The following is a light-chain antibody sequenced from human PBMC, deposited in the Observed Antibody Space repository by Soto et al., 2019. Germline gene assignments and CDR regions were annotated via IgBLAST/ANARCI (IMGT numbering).Light chain of an antibody. V-gene: IGKV3-15*01. J-gene: IGKJ4*01. Sequence: EIVLTQSPGTLSLSPGERAILSCRASQSVSSDLAWYQQKPGQAPRLLIYGASTRATGIPARFSGSGSGTEFTLTISSLQSEDFAVYYCQQYNNWPPLTFGGGTKVEIK. CDR3: QQYNNWPPLT. CDR2: GAS. CDR1: QSVSSD.